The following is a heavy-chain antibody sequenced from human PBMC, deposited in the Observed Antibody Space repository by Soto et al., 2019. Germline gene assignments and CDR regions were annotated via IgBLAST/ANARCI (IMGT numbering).Heavy chain of an antibody. Sequence: SVKVSCKASGGTFSSYAISWVRQAPGQGLEWMGGIIPIFGTANYAQKFQGRVTITADESTSTAYMELSSLRSEDTAGYYCARGSKVTTRTPFSYYYYGMDVWGQGTTVTVSS. V-gene: IGHV1-69*13. D-gene: IGHD4-4*01. CDR2: IIPIFGTA. CDR3: ARGSKVTTRTPFSYYYYGMDV. CDR1: GGTFSSYA. J-gene: IGHJ6*02.